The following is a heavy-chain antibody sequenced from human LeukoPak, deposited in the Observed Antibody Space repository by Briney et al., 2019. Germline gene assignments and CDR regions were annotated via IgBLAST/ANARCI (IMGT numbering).Heavy chain of an antibody. J-gene: IGHJ3*01. CDR3: AREGMVRGVPDAFDL. D-gene: IGHD3-10*01. Sequence: GGSLRLSCAASGFTFNNYWMDWVRQVPGKGLEWVANIKQDGAEKYFVGSVKGRFAISRDNAKNSLYLQMNSLRVEDTAVYYCAREGMVRGVPDAFDLWGQGTMVTVSS. CDR1: GFTFNNYW. CDR2: IKQDGAEK. V-gene: IGHV3-7*01.